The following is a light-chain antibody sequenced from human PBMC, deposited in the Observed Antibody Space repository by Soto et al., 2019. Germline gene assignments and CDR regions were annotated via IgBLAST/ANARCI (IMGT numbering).Light chain of an antibody. J-gene: IGKJ1*01. Sequence: DIVMTQSPLSLPVTPGEPVSISCRSSQSLLHSNGYKYLDWYLQKPGQSPQLLIYMGFNRASGVPDRFSGSGSGTDFTLKITRVEAGDVGVYYCMQTLQAPRTFGQGTKVEIK. CDR3: MQTLQAPRT. CDR1: QSLLHSNGYKY. V-gene: IGKV2-28*01. CDR2: MGF.